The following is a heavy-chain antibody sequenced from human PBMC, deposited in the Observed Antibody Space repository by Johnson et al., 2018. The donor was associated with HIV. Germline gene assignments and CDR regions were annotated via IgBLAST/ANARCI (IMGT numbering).Heavy chain of an antibody. CDR3: TTDGLRTIDAFDI. D-gene: IGHD5-12*01. CDR2: ISYDGSNK. J-gene: IGHJ3*02. V-gene: IGHV3-30*04. Sequence: QVHLVESGGGVVQPGRSLRLSCAASGFTFSSYAMHWVRQAPGKGLEWVAVISYDGSNKYYADSVKGRFTISRDNSKNTLYLQMNSLKTEDTAVYYCTTDGLRTIDAFDIWGQGTMVTVSS. CDR1: GFTFSSYA.